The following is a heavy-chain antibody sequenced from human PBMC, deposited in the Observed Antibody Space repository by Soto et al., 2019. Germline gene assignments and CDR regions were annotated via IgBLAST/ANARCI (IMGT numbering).Heavy chain of an antibody. D-gene: IGHD3-9*01. Sequence: EVQLLESGGGLVQPGGSLRLSCAASGFTFSSYAMNWVRQAPGKGLEWVSATSGSGAGPYYADSVKGRFTISRDNSKSTLYLHMNSLRGEDTGVYYCAKGAVYYDILPPDYWGQGTLVTVSS. CDR3: AKGAVYYDILPPDY. CDR1: GFTFSSYA. J-gene: IGHJ4*02. V-gene: IGHV3-23*01. CDR2: TSGSGAGP.